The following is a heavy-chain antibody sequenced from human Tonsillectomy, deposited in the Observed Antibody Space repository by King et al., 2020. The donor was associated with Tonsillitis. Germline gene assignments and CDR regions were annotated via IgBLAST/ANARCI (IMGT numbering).Heavy chain of an antibody. Sequence: VQLVESGGGVVQPGRSLRLSCAASGFTFRNYAMHWVRQAPGKGLEWVTIISYDRSNKYYADSVKGRYTISRDNSKNTLYLQMNSLRAEDTAVYYCARDPGYGSSLGYNWVDRWGQGTLVTVSS. D-gene: IGHD3-16*01. J-gene: IGHJ5*02. CDR3: ARDPGYGSSLGYNWVDR. CDR2: ISYDRSNK. CDR1: GFTFRNYA. V-gene: IGHV3-30*04.